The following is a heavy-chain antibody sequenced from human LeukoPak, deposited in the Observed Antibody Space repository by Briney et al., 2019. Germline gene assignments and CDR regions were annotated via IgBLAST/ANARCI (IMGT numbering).Heavy chain of an antibody. Sequence: ASVKVSCKASGYTFTGYYMHWVRQAPGQGLEWMGWINPNSGGTNYAQKFQGRVTMTTDTSTSTAYMELTSLTADDTAVYYCARDHLMVYARIDTFDIWGQGTMVTVSS. CDR1: GYTFTGYY. V-gene: IGHV1-2*02. CDR3: ARDHLMVYARIDTFDI. D-gene: IGHD2-8*01. CDR2: INPNSGGT. J-gene: IGHJ3*02.